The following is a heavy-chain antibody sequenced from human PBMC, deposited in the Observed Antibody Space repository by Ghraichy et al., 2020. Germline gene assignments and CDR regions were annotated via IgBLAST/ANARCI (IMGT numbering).Heavy chain of an antibody. V-gene: IGHV3-23*01. D-gene: IGHD3-10*01. CDR1: GFVFSSYA. J-gene: IGHJ4*02. CDR3: AKDPLYYYGSGSFLG. CDR2: ISGSGGST. Sequence: GGSLRLSCAASGFVFSSYAMSWVRQAPGKGLEWVSAISGSGGSTYYADSVKGRFTISRDNSKNTLYLQMNSLRAEDTAVYYCAKDPLYYYGSGSFLGWGQGTLVTVSS.